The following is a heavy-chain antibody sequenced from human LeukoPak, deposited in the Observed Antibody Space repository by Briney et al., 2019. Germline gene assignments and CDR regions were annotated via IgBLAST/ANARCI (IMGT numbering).Heavy chain of an antibody. CDR3: AAGPYYYDSSGPYFDY. CDR1: GFTFTSSA. Sequence: ASVKVSCKASGFTFTSSAVQWVRQARGQRLEWIGWIVVGSGNTNYAQKFQERVTITRDMSTSTAYMELSSLRSEDTAVYYCAAGPYYYDSSGPYFDYWGQGTLVTVSS. V-gene: IGHV1-58*01. D-gene: IGHD3-22*01. CDR2: IVVGSGNT. J-gene: IGHJ4*02.